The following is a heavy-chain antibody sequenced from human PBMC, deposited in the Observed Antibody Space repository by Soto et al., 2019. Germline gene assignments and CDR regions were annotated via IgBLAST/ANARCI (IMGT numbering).Heavy chain of an antibody. J-gene: IGHJ6*02. CDR3: ARSGSYYYYYGMDV. Sequence: GGSLRLSCAASGFTFSSYSMNWVRQAPGKGLEWVSSISSSSYIYYADSVRGRFTISRDNAKNSLYLQMNSLRAEDTAVYYCARSGSYYYYYGMDVRGQGTTVTVSS. V-gene: IGHV3-21*01. D-gene: IGHD1-26*01. CDR2: ISSSSYI. CDR1: GFTFSSYS.